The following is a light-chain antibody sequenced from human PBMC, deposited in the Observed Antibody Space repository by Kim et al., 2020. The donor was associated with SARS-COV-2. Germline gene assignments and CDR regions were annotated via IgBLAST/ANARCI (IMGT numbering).Light chain of an antibody. Sequence: DIQLTQSPSSLSASIGDRVTITCQASHDITNYLNWYQQKPGKAPKFLIYDASNLGTGVPSRFSGNGSGTHFTLIISSLQSEDAATDQCQLFYDVPLSFGGGTKVDIK. V-gene: IGKV1-33*01. J-gene: IGKJ4*01. CDR1: HDITNY. CDR2: DAS. CDR3: QLFYDVPLS.